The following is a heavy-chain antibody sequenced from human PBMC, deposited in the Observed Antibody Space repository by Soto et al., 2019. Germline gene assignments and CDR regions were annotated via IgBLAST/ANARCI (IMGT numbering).Heavy chain of an antibody. D-gene: IGHD6-13*01. CDR2: IKQDGSEK. V-gene: IGHV3-7*04. Sequence: GGSLRLSCAASGFTFSSYWMSWVRQAPGKGLEWVANIKQDGSEKYYVDSVKGRFTISRDNAKNSPYLQMNSLGAEDTAVYYCAREANANIAAAGIGLDYWGQGTLVTVSS. CDR1: GFTFSSYW. CDR3: AREANANIAAAGIGLDY. J-gene: IGHJ4*02.